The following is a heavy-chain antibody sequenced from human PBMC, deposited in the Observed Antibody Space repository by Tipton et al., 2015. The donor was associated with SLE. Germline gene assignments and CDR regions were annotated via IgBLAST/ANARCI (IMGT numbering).Heavy chain of an antibody. Sequence: TLSLTCTVSGGSFSSYYWSWIRQPAGKGLEWIGRIYTSGSTNYSPSLKSRVTISVDTSKNQFSLKLSSVTAADTAVYYCARGDMVVVPAAGGGYYYYMDVWGKGTTVTVSS. CDR2: IYTSGST. CDR3: ARGDMVVVPAAGGGYYYYMDV. J-gene: IGHJ6*03. CDR1: GGSFSSYY. D-gene: IGHD2-2*01. V-gene: IGHV4-4*07.